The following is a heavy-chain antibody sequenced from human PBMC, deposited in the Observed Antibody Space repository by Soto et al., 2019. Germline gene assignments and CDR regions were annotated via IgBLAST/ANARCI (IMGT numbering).Heavy chain of an antibody. CDR3: ARSNYDILTGQMGDWFDP. V-gene: IGHV4-39*01. CDR1: GGSISSSSYY. Sequence: PSETLSLTCTVSGGSISSSSYYWGWIRQPPGKGLEWIGSIYYSGGTYYNPSLKSRVTISVDTSKNQFSLKLSPVTAADTAVYYCARSNYDILTGQMGDWFDPWGQGTLVTVSS. CDR2: IYYSGGT. D-gene: IGHD3-9*01. J-gene: IGHJ5*02.